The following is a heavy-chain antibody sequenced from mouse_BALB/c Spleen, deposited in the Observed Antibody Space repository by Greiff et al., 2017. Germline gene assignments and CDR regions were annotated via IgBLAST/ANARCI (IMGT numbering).Heavy chain of an antibody. D-gene: IGHD2-3*01. CDR1: GYTFTSYW. J-gene: IGHJ3*01. V-gene: IGHV1S81*02. CDR2: INPSNGRT. CDR3: ARGDGSFAY. Sequence: VQLQQPGAELVKPGASVKLSCKASGYTFTSYWMHWVKQRPGQGLEWIGEINPSNGRTNYNEKFKSKATLTVDKSSSTAYMQLSSLTSEDSAVYYCARGDGSFAYGGQGTLVTVSA.